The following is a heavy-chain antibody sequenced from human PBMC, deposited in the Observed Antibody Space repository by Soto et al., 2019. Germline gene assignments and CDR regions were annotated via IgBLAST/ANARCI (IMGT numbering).Heavy chain of an antibody. CDR1: GGSFSGYY. Sequence: SETLSLTCAVYGGSFSGYYWSWIRQPPGKGLEWIGEINHSGSTNYNPSLKSRVTISVDTSKNQFSLKLSSVTAADTAVYYCARARYCSSNSCPYYYYGMDVWGQGTTVTVSS. CDR2: INHSGST. CDR3: ARARYCSSNSCPYYYYGMDV. V-gene: IGHV4-34*01. D-gene: IGHD2-2*01. J-gene: IGHJ6*02.